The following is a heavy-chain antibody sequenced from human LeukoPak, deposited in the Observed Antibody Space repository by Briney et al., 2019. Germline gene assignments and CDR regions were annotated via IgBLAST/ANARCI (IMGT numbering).Heavy chain of an antibody. V-gene: IGHV4-59*01. CDR2: IHYSGST. D-gene: IGHD1-26*01. J-gene: IGHJ4*02. Sequence: PSETLSLTCTVSGGSISSYYWSWIRQPPGKGLEWIGYIHYSGSTNYNPSLKSRVTISVATSKNQFSLKLSSVTAADTAVYYCARLQLEKVGATDTYYFDYWGQGTLVTVSS. CDR1: GGSISSYY. CDR3: ARLQLEKVGATDTYYFDY.